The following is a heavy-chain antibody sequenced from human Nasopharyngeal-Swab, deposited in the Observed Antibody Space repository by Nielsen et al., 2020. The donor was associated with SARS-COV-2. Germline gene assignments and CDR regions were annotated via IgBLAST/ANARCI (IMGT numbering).Heavy chain of an antibody. CDR1: GGSISSYY. CDR2: IYYSGST. J-gene: IGHJ5*02. CDR3: ARGRGIDTIFGVVIIGWFDP. Sequence: SETLSLTCTVSGGSISSYYWSWIRQPPGKGLEWIGYIYYSGSTNYNPSLKSRVTISVDTSKNQFSLKLSSVTVADTAVYYCARGRGIDTIFGVVIIGWFDPWGQGTLVTVSS. V-gene: IGHV4-59*13. D-gene: IGHD3-3*01.